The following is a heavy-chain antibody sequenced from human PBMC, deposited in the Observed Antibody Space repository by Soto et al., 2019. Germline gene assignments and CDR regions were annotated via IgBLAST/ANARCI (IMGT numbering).Heavy chain of an antibody. CDR3: ARHRVPEAAFDI. V-gene: IGHV5-10-1*01. CDR1: GYSFTSYW. J-gene: IGHJ3*02. Sequence: PGESLKISCKGSGYSFTSYWISWVRQMPGKGLEWMGRIDPSDSYTNYGPSFQGHVTISADKSISTAYLQWSSLKASDTAMYYCARHRVPEAAFDIWGQGTMVTVSS. CDR2: IDPSDSYT. D-gene: IGHD1-1*01.